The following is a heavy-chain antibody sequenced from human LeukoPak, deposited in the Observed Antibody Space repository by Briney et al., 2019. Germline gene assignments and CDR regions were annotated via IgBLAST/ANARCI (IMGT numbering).Heavy chain of an antibody. V-gene: IGHV3-11*01. Sequence: GGSLRLSCAASGFTFSDYYMSWIRQAPGKGLEWVSYISSSGSTIYYADSVKGRFTISRDNAKNSLYLQMNSLRAEDTAVYYCARDDNYDILTGYYPTDYWGQGTLVTVSS. CDR3: ARDDNYDILTGYYPTDY. CDR2: ISSSGSTI. CDR1: GFTFSDYY. D-gene: IGHD3-9*01. J-gene: IGHJ4*02.